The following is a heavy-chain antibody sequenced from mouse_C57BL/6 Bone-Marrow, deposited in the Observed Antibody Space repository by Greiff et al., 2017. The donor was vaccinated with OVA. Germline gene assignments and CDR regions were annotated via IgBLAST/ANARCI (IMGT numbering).Heavy chain of an antibody. D-gene: IGHD2-3*01. Sequence: QVQLQQPGAELVRPGTSVKLSCKASGYTFTSYWMHWVKQRPGQGLEWIGVIDPSDSYTNYNQKFKGKATLTVDPSSSTAYMQLSSLTSEDSAVYYCARGDGYYFDYWGQGTTLTVSS. CDR1: GYTFTSYW. CDR2: IDPSDSYT. J-gene: IGHJ2*01. CDR3: ARGDGYYFDY. V-gene: IGHV1-59*01.